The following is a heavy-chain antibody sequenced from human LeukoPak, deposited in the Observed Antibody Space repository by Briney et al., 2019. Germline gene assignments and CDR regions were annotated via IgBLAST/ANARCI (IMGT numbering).Heavy chain of an antibody. CDR3: AKDTGYARGEGEFDY. CDR2: INGSGDST. J-gene: IGHJ4*02. V-gene: IGHV3-23*01. D-gene: IGHD3-16*01. CDR1: GFASSNYA. Sequence: AGGSLRLSCAASGFASSNYAMSWVRQAPGKGLEWVSEINGSGDSTYYADSVKGWFTISRDNSKDTLYLQMNSLRAEDTAVYFCAKDTGYARGEGEFDYWGQGTLVIVSS.